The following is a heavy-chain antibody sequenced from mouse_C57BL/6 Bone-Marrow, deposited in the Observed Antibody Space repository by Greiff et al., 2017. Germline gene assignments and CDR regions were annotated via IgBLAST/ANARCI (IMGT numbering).Heavy chain of an antibody. CDR1: GYTFTSYW. CDR3: ARYYSNFTWFAY. CDR2: IDPSDSET. Sequence: QVQLQQPGAELVRPGSSVKLSCKASGYTFTSYWMHWVKQRPIQGLEWIGNIDPSDSETHYNQKFKDKATLTVDKSSSTAYMQLSSLTSEDSAVYYCARYYSNFTWFAYWGQGTLVTVSA. D-gene: IGHD2-5*01. J-gene: IGHJ3*01. V-gene: IGHV1-52*01.